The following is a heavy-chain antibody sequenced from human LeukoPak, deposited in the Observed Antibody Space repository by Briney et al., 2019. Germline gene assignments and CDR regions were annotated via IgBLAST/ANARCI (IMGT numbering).Heavy chain of an antibody. D-gene: IGHD1-26*01. CDR3: ARGRQWDEQKGIFDY. CDR1: GGTFSSYA. Sequence: GASVKVSCKASGGTFSSYAISWVRQAPGQGLEWMGGIIPIFGTANYAQKFQGRVTITADESTSTAYMELSSLRSEDTAVYYCARGRQWDEQKGIFDYWGQGTLVTVSS. V-gene: IGHV1-69*13. J-gene: IGHJ4*02. CDR2: IIPIFGTA.